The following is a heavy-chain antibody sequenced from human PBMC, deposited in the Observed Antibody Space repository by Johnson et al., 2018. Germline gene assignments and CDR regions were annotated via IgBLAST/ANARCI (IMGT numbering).Heavy chain of an antibody. CDR2: IYSGGST. V-gene: IGHV3-53*01. CDR3: ARDRPLYYYYGMDV. CDR1: GFTVSSNY. Sequence: VQLVESGGGLIQPGGSLRLSCAASGFTVSSNYMSWVRQAPGKGLEWVSVIYSGGSTYYADSVKGRFTISRNNSKNTLYLQMNSLRAEDTAVYYCARDRPLYYYYGMDVWGQGTTVTVSS. J-gene: IGHJ6*02.